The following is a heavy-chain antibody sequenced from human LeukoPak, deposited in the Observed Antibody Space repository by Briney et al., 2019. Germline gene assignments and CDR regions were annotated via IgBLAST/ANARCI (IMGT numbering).Heavy chain of an antibody. CDR1: GDSITRYY. Sequence: SETLSLTCAVSGDSITRYYWSWIRQPPGKGLEWIGYFYHSGSTDSNPSLKSRVIIALDTSKRQFSLKLTSVAAADTAVYFCARSLGLGRFDLWGRGTLVTVSS. V-gene: IGHV4-59*01. CDR2: FYHSGST. D-gene: IGHD1-26*01. CDR3: ARSLGLGRFDL. J-gene: IGHJ2*01.